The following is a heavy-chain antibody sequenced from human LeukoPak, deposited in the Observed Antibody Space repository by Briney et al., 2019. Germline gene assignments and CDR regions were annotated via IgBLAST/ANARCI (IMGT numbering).Heavy chain of an antibody. CDR1: GGSISSGSYY. CDR2: IYTSGST. D-gene: IGHD3-9*01. Sequence: SQTLSLTCTVSGGSISSGSYYWSWIRQPAGKGLEWIGRIYTSGSTNYNPSLKSRVTISVDTSKNQFSLKLSSVTAADTAVYYCARGERYFDLQFDYWGQGTLVTVSS. V-gene: IGHV4-61*02. J-gene: IGHJ4*02. CDR3: ARGERYFDLQFDY.